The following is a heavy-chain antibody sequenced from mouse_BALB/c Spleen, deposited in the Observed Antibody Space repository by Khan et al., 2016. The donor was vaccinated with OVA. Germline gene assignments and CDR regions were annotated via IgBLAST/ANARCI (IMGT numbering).Heavy chain of an antibody. V-gene: IGHV1-20*02. CDR1: GSSFTGYF. J-gene: IGHJ2*01. CDR2: INPHIGET. Sequence: EVQLQQSGPELVKPGASVKISCKASGSSFTGYFMNWVMQSHGKRLEWIGRINPHIGETFYNQKFKEKATLTGDESSSTAHMERRSLAAEDAAVYYCARTYGSDFDNWGQGTTLTVSS. D-gene: IGHD1-1*01. CDR3: ARTYGSDFDN.